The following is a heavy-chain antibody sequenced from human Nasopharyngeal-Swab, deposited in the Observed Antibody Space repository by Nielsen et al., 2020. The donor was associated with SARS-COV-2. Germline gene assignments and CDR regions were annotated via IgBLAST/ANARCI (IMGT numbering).Heavy chain of an antibody. CDR2: IHYSGST. CDR1: GGSISSGGYY. J-gene: IGHJ3*02. Sequence: SETLSLTCTVSGGSISSGGYYWSWIRQHPGKGLVWIGYIHYSGSTYYNPSLKSRVTISVDTSKNQFALKLSSVTAADTAVYYCARRDIRITIFGVVHDAFDIWGQGTMVTVSS. D-gene: IGHD3-3*01. CDR3: ARRDIRITIFGVVHDAFDI. V-gene: IGHV4-31*03.